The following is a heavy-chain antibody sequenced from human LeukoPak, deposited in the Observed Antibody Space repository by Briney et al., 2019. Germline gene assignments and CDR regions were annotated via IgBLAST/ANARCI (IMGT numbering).Heavy chain of an antibody. CDR2: MNPNSGNT. D-gene: IGHD3-10*01. Sequence: GASVKVSCKASGYTFSSYDINWVRQATGQGLEWMGWMNPNSGNTGYAQKLQGRVTMTRNTSISTAYMELSSLRSDDTAVHYCARGRGSSGPREWCETWGQGSLVTVSS. CDR3: ARGRGSSGPREWCET. J-gene: IGHJ5*02. CDR1: GYTFSSYD. V-gene: IGHV1-8*01.